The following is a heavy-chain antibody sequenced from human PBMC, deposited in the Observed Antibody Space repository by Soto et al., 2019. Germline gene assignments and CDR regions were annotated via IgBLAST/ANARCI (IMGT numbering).Heavy chain of an antibody. D-gene: IGHD6-19*01. J-gene: IGHJ4*02. CDR1: GFSLSSTRVA. V-gene: IGHV2-5*02. CDR2: IYWDDDK. Sequence: QITLKESGPTLVKPTQTLTLTCTFSGFSLSSTRVAVGWIRQPPGKALEWLALIYWDDDKRYSPFLKSRLTITKATYKNQLVLTMTNMDPVDTATYYCAHSVVAGLGYYFDYWGQGTLVTVSS. CDR3: AHSVVAGLGYYFDY.